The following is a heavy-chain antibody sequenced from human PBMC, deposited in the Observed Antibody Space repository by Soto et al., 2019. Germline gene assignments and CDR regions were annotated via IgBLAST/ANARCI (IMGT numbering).Heavy chain of an antibody. CDR2: VYYSGST. J-gene: IGHJ6*02. V-gene: IGHV4-59*08. CDR3: ARTYYYGSGVSYYYAIDV. D-gene: IGHD3-10*01. Sequence: WTWIRQPPGKGLEWIGHVYYSGSTNHNPSLKSRVTISVDTSKNQFSLKLSSVTAADTAVYYCARTYYYGSGVSYYYAIDVWGQGTTVFVSS.